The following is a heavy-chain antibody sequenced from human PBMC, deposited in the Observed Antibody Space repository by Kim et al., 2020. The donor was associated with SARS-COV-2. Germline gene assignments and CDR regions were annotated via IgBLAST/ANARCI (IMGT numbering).Heavy chain of an antibody. V-gene: IGHV4-59*01. J-gene: IGHJ4*02. CDR3: ARDQYGGNSFDY. Sequence: NYNPSLKSRVTISVDTSKNQFSLKLSSVTAADTAVYYCARDQYGGNSFDYWGQGTLVTVSS. D-gene: IGHD2-15*01.